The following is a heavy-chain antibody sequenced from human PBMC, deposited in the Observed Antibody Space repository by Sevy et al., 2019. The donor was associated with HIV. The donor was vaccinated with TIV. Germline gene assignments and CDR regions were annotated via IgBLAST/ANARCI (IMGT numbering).Heavy chain of an antibody. V-gene: IGHV1-69*13. Sequence: ASVKVSCKASGRTFSNYAISWVRQAPGQGLEWMGGIIPMFGTANYVQKFQGRVTITADVSTSTAYMELSSLRSEDTAVYYCAKSISWYASFDSWGQGTLVTVSS. J-gene: IGHJ4*02. D-gene: IGHD6-13*01. CDR2: IIPMFGTA. CDR1: GRTFSNYA. CDR3: AKSISWYASFDS.